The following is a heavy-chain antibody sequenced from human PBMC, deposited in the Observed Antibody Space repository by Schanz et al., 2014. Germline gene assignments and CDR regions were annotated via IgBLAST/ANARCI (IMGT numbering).Heavy chain of an antibody. J-gene: IGHJ4*02. CDR1: GFTFSNYG. CDR2: IRYNGINE. D-gene: IGHD3-22*01. V-gene: IGHV3-30*02. CDR3: AKDLPSDYYIAY. Sequence: QVQLVESGGGVVQPGGSLRLSCAASGFTFSNYGLHWVRQAPGKGLEWVAFIRYNGINEYYADSVKGRFTISRDNSKTTLYLQMTRLRAEDTAVYYCAKDLPSDYYIAYWGQGTLVTVSS.